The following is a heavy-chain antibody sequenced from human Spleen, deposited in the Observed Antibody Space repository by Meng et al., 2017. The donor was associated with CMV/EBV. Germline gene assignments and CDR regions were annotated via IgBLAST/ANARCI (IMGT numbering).Heavy chain of an antibody. CDR3: ARPTSLAAAGANFDY. J-gene: IGHJ4*02. CDR2: INPNSGGT. Sequence: ASVKVSCKTSGFTFTGYHMHWVRQAPGQGLEWMGWINPNSGGTTFAQKFQGRVSMTRDTSITTVYMELSRLASDDTAVYYCARPTSLAAAGANFDYWGQGTLVTVSS. V-gene: IGHV1-2*02. D-gene: IGHD6-13*01. CDR1: GFTFTGYH.